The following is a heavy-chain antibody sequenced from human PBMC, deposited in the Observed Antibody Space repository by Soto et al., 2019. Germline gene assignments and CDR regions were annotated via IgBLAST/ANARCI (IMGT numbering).Heavy chain of an antibody. CDR3: ARETYYYDSSGYSDAFDI. D-gene: IGHD3-22*01. CDR1: GGSISSYY. J-gene: IGHJ3*02. Sequence: PSETLSLTCTVSGGSISSYYWSWIRQPPGKGLEWIGYIYYSGSTNYNPSLKSRVTISVDTSKNQFSLKLSSVTAADTAVYYCARETYYYDSSGYSDAFDIWGQGTMVTVSS. V-gene: IGHV4-59*01. CDR2: IYYSGST.